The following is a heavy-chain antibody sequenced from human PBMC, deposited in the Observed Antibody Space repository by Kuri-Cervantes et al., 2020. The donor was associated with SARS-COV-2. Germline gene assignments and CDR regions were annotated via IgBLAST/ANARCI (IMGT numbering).Heavy chain of an antibody. V-gene: IGHV1-18*01. CDR2: ISAYNGNT. J-gene: IGHJ6*02. Sequence: ASETVSCKASGYTFTSYGISWVRQAPGQGLEWMGWISAYNGNTNYAQKLQGRVTMTTDTSTSTAYMELRSLRSDDTAVYYCARDRASGEQQLVARSYYYYYGMDVWGQGTTVTVSS. CDR3: ARDRASGEQQLVARSYYYYYGMDV. D-gene: IGHD6-13*01. CDR1: GYTFTSYG.